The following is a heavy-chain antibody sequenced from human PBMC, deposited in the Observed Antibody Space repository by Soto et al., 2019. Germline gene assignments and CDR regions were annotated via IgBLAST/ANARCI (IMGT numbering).Heavy chain of an antibody. Sequence: GGSLRLSCAASGFTFSSYSMNWVRQAPGKGLEWVSYISSSTIYYADSVKGRFTISRDNAKNTLYLQMNSLRVEDTAVYYCAKEGYYDSSGYYYAVFDIWGQGTMVTVSS. CDR2: ISSSTI. V-gene: IGHV3-48*01. CDR1: GFTFSSYS. D-gene: IGHD3-22*01. CDR3: AKEGYYDSSGYYYAVFDI. J-gene: IGHJ3*02.